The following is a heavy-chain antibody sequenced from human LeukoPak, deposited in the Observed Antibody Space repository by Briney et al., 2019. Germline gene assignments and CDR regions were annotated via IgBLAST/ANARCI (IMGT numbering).Heavy chain of an antibody. CDR3: ATPSEYSSSSSDYYYMDV. CDR1: GVSISSGYY. Sequence: SETLSLTCAVSGVSISSGYYWGWIRQPPGKGLEWIGSTYHAGTTYYNASLRSRVTISVDTSKNQFSLKLSSVTAADTAVYYCATPSEYSSSSSDYYYMDVWGKGTTVTVSS. CDR2: TYHAGTT. V-gene: IGHV4-38-2*01. J-gene: IGHJ6*03. D-gene: IGHD6-6*01.